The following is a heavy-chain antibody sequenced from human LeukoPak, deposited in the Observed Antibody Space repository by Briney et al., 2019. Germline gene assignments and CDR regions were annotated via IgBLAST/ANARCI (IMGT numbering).Heavy chain of an antibody. CDR2: IYTSGST. V-gene: IGHV4-4*07. J-gene: IGHJ5*02. D-gene: IGHD2-2*01. CDR1: GGSISSYY. Sequence: SETLSLTCTVSGGSISSYYWSWIRQPAGKGLVWIGRIYTSGSTTYNPSLKSRVTMLVDTSKNQFSLKLRSVSAADTAVYYCARDLGVVKAAIPWFDPWGQGTLVTVSS. CDR3: ARDLGVVKAAIPWFDP.